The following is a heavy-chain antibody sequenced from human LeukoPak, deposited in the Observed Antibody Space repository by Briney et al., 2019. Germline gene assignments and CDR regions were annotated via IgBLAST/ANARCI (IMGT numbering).Heavy chain of an antibody. J-gene: IGHJ3*02. D-gene: IGHD3-22*01. V-gene: IGHV5-51*01. CDR2: IYPGASDT. CDR3: ASLNSPSSGYNAFNI. CDR1: GYTFTRFC. Sequence: GEALQISCKGSGYTFTRFCIAWVRQMPGKGLEWMGIIYPGASDTRYSPSFEGQVTISVDKSITTAYLQWSSLKAADTAMYYCASLNSPSSGYNAFNIWGQGTMVTVSS.